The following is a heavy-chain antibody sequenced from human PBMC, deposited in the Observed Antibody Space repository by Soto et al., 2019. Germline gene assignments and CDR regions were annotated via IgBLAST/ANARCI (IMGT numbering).Heavy chain of an antibody. V-gene: IGHV4-39*02. CDR1: GGSISSSSYY. CDR3: ARDRITMVRGVIIYYYGMDV. CDR2: IYYSGST. J-gene: IGHJ6*02. D-gene: IGHD3-10*01. Sequence: SETLSLTCTVSGGSISSSSYYWGWIRQPPRKGLEWIGSIYYSGSTYYNPSLKSRVTISVDTSKNQFSLKLSSVTAADTAVYYCARDRITMVRGVIIYYYGMDVWGQGTTVTVSS.